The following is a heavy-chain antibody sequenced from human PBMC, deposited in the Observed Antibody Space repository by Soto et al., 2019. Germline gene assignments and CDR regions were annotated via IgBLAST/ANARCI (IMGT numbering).Heavy chain of an antibody. CDR3: ARDAVSPFDY. Sequence: EVQLLESGGGLVQPGGSLRLSCAASGFPFSTSAMNWVRQAPGKGLEWVSSISSSSSYIYYADSVKGRFTISRDNAKNSLYLQMNSLRAEDTAVYYCARDAVSPFDYWGQGTLVTVSS. V-gene: IGHV3-21*01. CDR1: GFPFSTSA. CDR2: ISSSSSYI. J-gene: IGHJ4*02.